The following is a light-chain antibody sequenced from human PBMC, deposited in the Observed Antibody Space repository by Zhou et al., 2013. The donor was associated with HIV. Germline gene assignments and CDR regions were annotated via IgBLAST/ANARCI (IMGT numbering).Light chain of an antibody. CDR2: SAS. CDR1: QGIRNS. Sequence: DIQMTQSPSSLSASVGDRVTISCRASQGIRNSLAWYQQKPGKVPKLLIYSASTLQSGVPSRFSGSGSGTDFTLTISSLQPEDVATYFCQQYYSFPYTFGLGDQTGDQ. V-gene: IGKV1-27*01. J-gene: IGKJ2*01. CDR3: QQYYSFPYT.